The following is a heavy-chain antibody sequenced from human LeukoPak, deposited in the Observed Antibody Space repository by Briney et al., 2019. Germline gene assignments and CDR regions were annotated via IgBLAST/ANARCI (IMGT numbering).Heavy chain of an antibody. CDR1: GGSISSGDYY. V-gene: IGHV4-30-4*01. CDR2: IYYTGST. Sequence: TSETLSLTCTASGGSISSGDYYWSWIRQPPGKGLEWMGYIYYTGSTSYNPSLKSRVSMSVDTSKNHFSLKLSSVTAADTAVYYCARGDAAMVDYWGQGTLVTVSS. J-gene: IGHJ4*02. CDR3: ARGDAAMVDY. D-gene: IGHD5-18*01.